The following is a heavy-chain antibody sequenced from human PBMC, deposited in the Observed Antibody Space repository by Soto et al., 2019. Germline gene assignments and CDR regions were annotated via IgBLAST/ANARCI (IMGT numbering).Heavy chain of an antibody. CDR3: ARAVGATGTDYYYYGMDV. CDR1: GGTFSSYA. Sequence: QVQLVQSGAEVKKPGSSVKVSCKASGGTFSSYAISWVRQAPGQGLEWMGGIIPIFGTANYAQKFQGRVTITADESTSTAYRELSSLRSEDTAVYYCARAVGATGTDYYYYGMDVWGQGTTVTVSS. V-gene: IGHV1-69*12. J-gene: IGHJ6*02. D-gene: IGHD1-26*01. CDR2: IIPIFGTA.